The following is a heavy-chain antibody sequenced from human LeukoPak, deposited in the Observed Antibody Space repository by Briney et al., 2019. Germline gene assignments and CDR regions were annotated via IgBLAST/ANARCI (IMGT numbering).Heavy chain of an antibody. CDR1: GFTFSSNY. CDR2: IYSGGST. V-gene: IGHV3-66*01. J-gene: IGHJ6*02. D-gene: IGHD3-3*01. CDR3: ARDGVGYDFWSGPYV. Sequence: GGSLTLSCAASGFTFSSNYMSWVREAPGKGVEWVSVIYSGGSTYYADSVKGRFTISRDNSKNTLYLQMNSLRAEDTAVYYCARDGVGYDFWSGPYVWGQGTTVTVSS.